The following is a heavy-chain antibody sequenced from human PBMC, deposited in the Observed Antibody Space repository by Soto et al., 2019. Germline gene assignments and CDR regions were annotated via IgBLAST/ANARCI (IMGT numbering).Heavy chain of an antibody. J-gene: IGHJ4*02. V-gene: IGHV3-9*01. D-gene: IGHD6-13*01. CDR3: ATEPHRKPTSISWYNFDY. CDR2: ISWNSGNM. CDR1: GFTFDDYA. Sequence: EVQLVESGGGLVQPGRSLRLSCAASGFTFDDYAMHWVRHAPGKGLEWVSGISWNSGNMGYADSVKGPFTISRDNAKSSLYLQMNSLRTEDTALYYCATEPHRKPTSISWYNFDYWVQGTLVNVS.